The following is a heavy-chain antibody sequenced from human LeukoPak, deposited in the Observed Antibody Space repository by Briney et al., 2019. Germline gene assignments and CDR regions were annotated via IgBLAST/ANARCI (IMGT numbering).Heavy chain of an antibody. D-gene: IGHD2-2*01. Sequence: ASVKVSYKEFGYSFIRHHIHWVRQAPGQGLEWMGVLKLYDGSIRYAQKFQGRVTMTSDTSTSTVYMELSSLRSEDTAVYYCARDSRYCSSTSCYGGSYNWFDPWGQGTLVTVSS. CDR3: ARDSRYCSSTSCYGGSYNWFDP. CDR2: LKLYDGSI. V-gene: IGHV1-46*01. J-gene: IGHJ5*02. CDR1: GYSFIRHH.